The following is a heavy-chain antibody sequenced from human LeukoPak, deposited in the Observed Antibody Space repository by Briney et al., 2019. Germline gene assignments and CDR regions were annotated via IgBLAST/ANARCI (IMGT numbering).Heavy chain of an antibody. CDR3: AREGYQLPYAFDI. D-gene: IGHD2-2*01. Sequence: GGSLRLSCAASGFTFSSYSMNWVRQAPGKGLEWVSSISSSSSYIYYADSVKGRFTISRDNAKNSLYLQMNSLRAEDTAVYYCAREGYQLPYAFDIWGQGTMVTVSS. V-gene: IGHV3-21*01. CDR1: GFTFSSYS. J-gene: IGHJ3*02. CDR2: ISSSSSYI.